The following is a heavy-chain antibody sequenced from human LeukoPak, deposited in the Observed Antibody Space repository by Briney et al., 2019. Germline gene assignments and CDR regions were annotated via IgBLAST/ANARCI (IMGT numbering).Heavy chain of an antibody. V-gene: IGHV1-69*05. CDR3: ARSKRGDGYNNYTPHYFDY. CDR1: GGTFSSYA. Sequence: SVKVSCKASGGTFSSYAISWVRQAPGQGLEWMGRIIPTFGTANYAQKFQGRVTITTDESTSTAYMELSSLRSEDTAVYYCARSKRGDGYNNYTPHYFDYWGQGTLVTVSS. D-gene: IGHD5-24*01. CDR2: IIPTFGTA. J-gene: IGHJ4*02.